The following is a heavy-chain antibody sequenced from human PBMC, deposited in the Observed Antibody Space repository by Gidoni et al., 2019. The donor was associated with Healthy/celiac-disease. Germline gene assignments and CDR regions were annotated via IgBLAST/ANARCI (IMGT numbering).Heavy chain of an antibody. D-gene: IGHD2-8*01. V-gene: IGHV4-59*08. CDR3: ARHGGYCTNGVCWNWFDP. J-gene: IGHJ5*02. Sequence: QVQLQESGPGLVKPSETLSLTCTVSGGSISSYYWSWIRQPPGKGLEWIGYIYYSGSTNYNPSLKSRVTISVDTSKNQFSLKLSSVTAADTAVYYCARHGGYCTNGVCWNWFDPWGQGTLVTVSS. CDR1: GGSISSYY. CDR2: IYYSGST.